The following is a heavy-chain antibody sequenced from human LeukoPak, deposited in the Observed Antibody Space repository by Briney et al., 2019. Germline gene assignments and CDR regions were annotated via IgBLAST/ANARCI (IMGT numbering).Heavy chain of an antibody. CDR2: INHSGSI. J-gene: IGHJ6*02. CDR3: ARGMGYFDSSGYYHDYGMDV. Sequence: SETLSLTCAVYGGSFSNYYWSWIRQSPGKGLDWIGEINHSGSINYNPSLKSRFTISVDTSKNQYSLKLSSVTAADTAVYYCARGMGYFDSSGYYHDYGMDVWGQGTTVTVSS. V-gene: IGHV4-34*01. CDR1: GGSFSNYY. D-gene: IGHD3-22*01.